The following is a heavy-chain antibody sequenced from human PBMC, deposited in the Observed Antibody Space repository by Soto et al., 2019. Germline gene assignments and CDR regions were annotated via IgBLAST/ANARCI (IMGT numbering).Heavy chain of an antibody. Sequence: SETLSLTCTVSGGSISSGGYYWSWIRQHPGKGLEWIGYIYYSGSTYYNPSLKSRVTISVDTSKNQFSLKLSSVTAADTAVYYCARSPPMTTLSPFDYWGQGTLVTVSS. V-gene: IGHV4-31*03. D-gene: IGHD4-17*01. CDR1: GGSISSGGYY. J-gene: IGHJ4*02. CDR3: ARSPPMTTLSPFDY. CDR2: IYYSGST.